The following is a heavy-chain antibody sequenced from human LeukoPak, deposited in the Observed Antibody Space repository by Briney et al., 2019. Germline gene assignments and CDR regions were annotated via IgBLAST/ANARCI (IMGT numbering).Heavy chain of an antibody. Sequence: SETLSLTCTVSGGSISSGGYYWSWIRQHPGKGLEWIGYIYYSGSTYYNPSLKSRVTISVDTSKNQFSLKLSSVTAADTAVYYCARAPCDFWSGYYHGLYFDYWGQGTLVTVSS. CDR1: GGSISSGGYY. D-gene: IGHD3-3*01. CDR3: ARAPCDFWSGYYHGLYFDY. CDR2: IYYSGST. V-gene: IGHV4-31*03. J-gene: IGHJ4*02.